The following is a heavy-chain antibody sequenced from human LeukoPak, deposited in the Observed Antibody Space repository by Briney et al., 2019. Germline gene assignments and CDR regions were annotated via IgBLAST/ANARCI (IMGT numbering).Heavy chain of an antibody. CDR2: IWYDGSNK. D-gene: IGHD4-23*01. J-gene: IGHJ4*02. CDR3: AKDHDYGGNPYYFDY. CDR1: GFTFSSYG. Sequence: PGGSLRLSCAASGFTFSSYGMHWVRQAPGKGLEWVAVIWYDGSNKYYADSVRGRFTISRDNSKNTLYLQMNSLRAEDTAVYYCAKDHDYGGNPYYFDYWGQGTLVTVSS. V-gene: IGHV3-30*02.